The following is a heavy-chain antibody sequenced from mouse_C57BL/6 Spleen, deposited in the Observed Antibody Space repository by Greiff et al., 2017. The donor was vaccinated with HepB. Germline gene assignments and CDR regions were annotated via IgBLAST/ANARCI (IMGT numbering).Heavy chain of an antibody. V-gene: IGHV1-67*01. CDR1: GYIFTDYA. CDR2: ISTYYGDA. J-gene: IGHJ4*01. Sequence: VQLQQSGPELVRPGVSVKISCKGSGYIFTDYAMHWVKQSHAKSLEWIGVISTYYGDANYNQKFKDKATMTVDKSSSTAYMELARLTSEDSAVYYGASFGGFDYYAMDYWGQGTSVTVSS. CDR3: ASFGGFDYYAMDY. D-gene: IGHD1-1*02.